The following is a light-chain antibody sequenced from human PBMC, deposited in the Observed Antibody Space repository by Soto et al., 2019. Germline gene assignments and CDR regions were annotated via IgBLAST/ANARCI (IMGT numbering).Light chain of an antibody. Sequence: QPVLTQSPSASASLGASVKLTCTLSSGHSSYAIAWHQQQPEKGPRYLMKLNSDGSHSKGDGIPDRFSGSSSGAGRHLTISSLQSEDEADYYCQTWGTAIHDVVFGGGTKLTVL. CDR2: LNSDGSH. CDR1: SGHSSYA. J-gene: IGLJ2*01. V-gene: IGLV4-69*01. CDR3: QTWGTAIHDVV.